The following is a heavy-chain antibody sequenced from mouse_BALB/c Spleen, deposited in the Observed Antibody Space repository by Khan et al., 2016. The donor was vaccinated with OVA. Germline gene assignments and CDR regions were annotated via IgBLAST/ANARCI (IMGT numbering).Heavy chain of an antibody. CDR3: ARGVYGSRGAWFAY. V-gene: IGHV1-18*01. D-gene: IGHD1-1*01. Sequence: EVQLQQSGPELVKPGASVTIPCKASGYTFTDYNMDWVKQSHGKSLEWIGDINPNNGYTVYNQKFKGKATMTVDKSSSTSYMELRSLTSEDTAVYDCARGVYGSRGAWFAYWGQGTLVTVSA. CDR2: INPNNGYT. J-gene: IGHJ3*01. CDR1: GYTFTDYN.